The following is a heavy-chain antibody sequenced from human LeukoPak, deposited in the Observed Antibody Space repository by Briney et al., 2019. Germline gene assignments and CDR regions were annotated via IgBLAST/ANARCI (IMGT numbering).Heavy chain of an antibody. V-gene: IGHV4-4*02. J-gene: IGHJ3*02. D-gene: IGHD3-22*01. CDR1: GGSISSSNW. CDR2: IYHSGST. CDR3: ARDHHRRLYDSQARDTFDI. Sequence: SGTLSLTCAVSGGSISSSNWWSWVRQPPGKGLEWIGEIYHSGSTNYNPSLKSRVTISVDKSKNQFSLKLSSVTAADTAVYYCARDHHRRLYDSQARDTFDIWGQGTMVTVSS.